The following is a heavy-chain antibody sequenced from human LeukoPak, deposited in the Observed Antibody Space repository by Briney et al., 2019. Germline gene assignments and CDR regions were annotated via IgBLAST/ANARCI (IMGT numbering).Heavy chain of an antibody. CDR2: IIPIFGTA. D-gene: IGHD5-24*01. CDR3: ARAGTSEMATILHWFDP. Sequence: SVKVSCKASGYTFTSYGISWVRQAPGQGLEWMGGIIPIFGTANYVQKFQGRDTITADESTSTAYMELSSLGSEDTAVYYCARAGTSEMATILHWFDPWGQGTLVTVSS. J-gene: IGHJ5*02. V-gene: IGHV1-69*13. CDR1: GYTFTSYG.